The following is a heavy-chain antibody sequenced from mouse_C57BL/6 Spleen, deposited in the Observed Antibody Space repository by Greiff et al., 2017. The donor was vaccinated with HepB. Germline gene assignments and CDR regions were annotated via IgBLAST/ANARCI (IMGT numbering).Heavy chain of an antibody. CDR3: AREGAYDSYAMDY. J-gene: IGHJ4*01. Sequence: EVQLVESGPGLVKPSQSLSLTCSVTGYSITSGYYWYWIRQLPGNKLEWVGYISYVGSTNYNPSLKNRISITRDTSNNQFFLKLKSMTTEDTATYYCAREGAYDSYAMDYWGQGTSVTVSS. V-gene: IGHV3-6*01. CDR2: ISYVGST. CDR1: GYSITSGYY.